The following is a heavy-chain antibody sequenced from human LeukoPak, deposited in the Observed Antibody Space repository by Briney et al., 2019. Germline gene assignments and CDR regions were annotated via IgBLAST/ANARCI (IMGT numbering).Heavy chain of an antibody. CDR2: IYPGDSDT. CDR1: GYSFTSYW. J-gene: IGHJ6*03. D-gene: IGHD3-3*01. CDR3: ARGFYDFWTGLYSYYYYYMDV. V-gene: IGHV5-51*01. Sequence: GESLKISCKGSGYSFTSYWIGWVRQMPGKGLEWMGIIYPGDSDTRYSPSFQGQVTISADKSISTAYLQWSSLRAVDTAVYYCARGFYDFWTGLYSYYYYYMDVWGTGTTVTVSS.